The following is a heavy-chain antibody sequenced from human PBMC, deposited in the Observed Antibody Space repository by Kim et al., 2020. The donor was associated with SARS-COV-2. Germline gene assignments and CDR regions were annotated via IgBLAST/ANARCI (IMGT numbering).Heavy chain of an antibody. CDR1: GYTFTSYA. D-gene: IGHD6-13*01. J-gene: IGHJ4*02. Sequence: ASVKVSCKASGYTFTSYAMNWVRQAPGQGLEWMGWINTNTGNPTYAQGFTGRFVFSLDTSVSTPYLQISSLKAEDTAVYYCARDLGPIAAAGFDYWGQGTLVTVSS. CDR2: INTNTGNP. V-gene: IGHV7-4-1*02. CDR3: ARDLGPIAAAGFDY.